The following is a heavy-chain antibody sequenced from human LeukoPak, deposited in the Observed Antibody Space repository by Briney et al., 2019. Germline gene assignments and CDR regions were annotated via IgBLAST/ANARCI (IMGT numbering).Heavy chain of an antibody. CDR3: ATDKRKYYYDTSGAFDI. CDR2: VDPEDGET. V-gene: IGHV1-69-2*01. CDR1: GYTFTDYY. J-gene: IGHJ3*02. Sequence: WASVKISCKVSGYTFTDYYMHWVQQAPGKGLEWMGLVDPEDGETIYAEKFQGRVTITADTSTDTAYMELSSLRSEDTALYYCATDKRKYYYDTSGAFDIWGQGTMVTVSS. D-gene: IGHD3-22*01.